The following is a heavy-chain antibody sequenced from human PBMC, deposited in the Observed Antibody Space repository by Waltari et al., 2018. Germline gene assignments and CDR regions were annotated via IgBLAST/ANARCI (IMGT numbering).Heavy chain of an antibody. J-gene: IGHJ3*02. Sequence: QVQLVQSGAEVKKPGSSVKVSCKASGGTFDTYVISWVRQAPGQGLEWMGGIIPIFGSPKYAQNFQGIVTIISDKSMSTGYMELTCLRSDDTAVYYCARGFNDGEEPDGFDIWGQGTMIIVSS. V-gene: IGHV1-69*06. CDR3: ARGFNDGEEPDGFDI. CDR2: IIPIFGSP. CDR1: GGTFDTYV. D-gene: IGHD1-1*01.